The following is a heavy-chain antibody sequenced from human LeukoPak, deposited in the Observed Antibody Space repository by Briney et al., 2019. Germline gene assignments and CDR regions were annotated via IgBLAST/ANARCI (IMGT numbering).Heavy chain of an antibody. V-gene: IGHV3-74*01. CDR2: FNSDGSNT. Sequence: ASVKVSCKASGYTFTGYYMHWVRQAPGKGLVWVSRFNSDGSNTRYADSVKGRFTISRDNAKNTLYLQMNSLRAEDTAVYYCTREFSGDYDILTDYYEGNAFDYWGQGTLVTVSS. D-gene: IGHD3-9*01. CDR3: TREFSGDYDILTDYYEGNAFDY. CDR1: GYTFTGYY. J-gene: IGHJ4*02.